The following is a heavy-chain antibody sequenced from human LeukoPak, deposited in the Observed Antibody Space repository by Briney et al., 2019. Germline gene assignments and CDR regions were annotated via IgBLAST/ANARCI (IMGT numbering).Heavy chain of an antibody. CDR2: IIPILGIA. CDR1: GGTFSSYA. CDR3: ARGNVAGTMNWDWYFDL. J-gene: IGHJ2*01. V-gene: IGHV1-69*04. D-gene: IGHD6-19*01. Sequence: GSSVKVSCKASGGTFSSYAISWVRQAPGQGLEWMGRIIPILGIANYAQKFQGRVTITADKSTSTAYMELSSLRSEDTAVYYCARGNVAGTMNWDWYFDLWGRGTLVTVSS.